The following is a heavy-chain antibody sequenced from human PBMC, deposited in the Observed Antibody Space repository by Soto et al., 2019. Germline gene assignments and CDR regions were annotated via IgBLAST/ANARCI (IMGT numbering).Heavy chain of an antibody. V-gene: IGHV1-69*01. CDR2: IIPIFGTA. CDR1: GGTFSSYA. J-gene: IGHJ4*02. D-gene: IGHD6-19*01. CDR3: ARDSLGSGIAVAGTVDF. Sequence: QVQLVQSGAEVKKPGSSVKVSCKASGGTFSSYAINWVRQAPGQGLEWMGGIIPIFGTANYAQKFQGRVTITADESTSTAYMDLSSLRSEDTAVYYCARDSLGSGIAVAGTVDFWGQGTLVTVSS.